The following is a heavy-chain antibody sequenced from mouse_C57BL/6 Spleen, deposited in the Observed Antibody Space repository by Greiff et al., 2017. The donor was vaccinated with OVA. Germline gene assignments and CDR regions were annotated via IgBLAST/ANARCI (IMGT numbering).Heavy chain of an antibody. CDR1: GFNIKDYY. D-gene: IGHD2-3*01. CDR2: IDPEDGET. CDR3: AREDGKVYCYY. J-gene: IGHJ2*01. V-gene: IGHV14-2*01. Sequence: EVKLVESGAELVKPGASVKLSCTASGFNIKDYYMHWVKQRTEQGLEWIGRIDPEDGETKYAPKFQGKATITADTSSTTAYLQLSSLTSEDTAVYYCAREDGKVYCYYWGQGTTLTVSS.